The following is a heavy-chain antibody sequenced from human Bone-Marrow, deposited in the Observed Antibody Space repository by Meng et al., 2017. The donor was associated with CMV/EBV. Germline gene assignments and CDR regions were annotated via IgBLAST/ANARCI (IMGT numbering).Heavy chain of an antibody. D-gene: IGHD3-3*01. CDR2: ISSSSSYI. CDR3: ARGGLWYDFWSGYFSRSSMDV. CDR1: GFTFSSYG. V-gene: IGHV3-21*01. Sequence: GESLKISCAASGFTFSSYGMHWVRQAPGKGLEWVSSISSSSSYIYYADSMKGRFTISRDNAKNSLYLQMNSLRAEDTAVYYCARGGLWYDFWSGYFSRSSMDVWGQGTTVTVSS. J-gene: IGHJ6*02.